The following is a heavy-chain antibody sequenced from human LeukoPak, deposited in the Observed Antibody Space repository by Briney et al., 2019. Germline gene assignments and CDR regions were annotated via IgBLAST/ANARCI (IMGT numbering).Heavy chain of an antibody. CDR3: ARDANYCSSTSCYPRNYYYYYMDV. D-gene: IGHD2-2*01. CDR1: GYTFTSYA. Sequence: ASVKVSCKASGYTFTSYAMNWVRQAPGQGLEWMGWINTNTGNPTYAQGFTGRFVFSLDTSVSTAYLQISSLKAEDTAVYYCARDANYCSSTSCYPRNYYYYYMDVWGKGTTVTVSS. CDR2: INTNTGNP. J-gene: IGHJ6*03. V-gene: IGHV7-4-1*02.